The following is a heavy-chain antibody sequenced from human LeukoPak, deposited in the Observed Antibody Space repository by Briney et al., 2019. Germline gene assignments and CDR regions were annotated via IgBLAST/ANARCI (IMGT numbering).Heavy chain of an antibody. V-gene: IGHV3-23*01. J-gene: IGHJ4*02. CDR1: GFIFSSYA. CDR3: AKDVRGGCSGDNCYY. CDR2: ISGSGEIT. D-gene: IGHD2-15*01. Sequence: GGSLRLSCVASGFIFSSYAMSWFRQAPGKGLEWVSDISGSGEITDYADSVKGRFTISRDNSKNTVYLQMNSLRVEDTAVYYCAKDVRGGCSGDNCYYWGQGTLVTVSS.